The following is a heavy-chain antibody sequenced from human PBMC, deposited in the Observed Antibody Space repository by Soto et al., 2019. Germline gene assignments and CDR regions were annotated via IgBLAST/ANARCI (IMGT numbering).Heavy chain of an antibody. V-gene: IGHV4-39*01. D-gene: IGHD3-3*01. CDR1: GGSISSSSYY. CDR2: IYYSGST. CDR3: ASLQRPGTYYDFWSARRSGMDV. J-gene: IGHJ6*02. Sequence: QLQLQESGPGLVKPSETLSLTCTVSGGSISSSSYYWGWIRQPPGKGLEWIGSIYYSGSTYYNPSLKSRVPISVDTSKNQFSLKLSSVTAADTAVYYCASLQRPGTYYDFWSARRSGMDVWGQGTTVTVSS.